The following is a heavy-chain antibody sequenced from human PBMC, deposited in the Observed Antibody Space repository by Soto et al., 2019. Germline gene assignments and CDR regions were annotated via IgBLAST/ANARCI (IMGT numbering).Heavy chain of an antibody. Sequence: GGSLRLSCSASGFTFSSFAMSWVRPAPGKGLEWVSAISGGGGITYYADSVMGRFTISRDNSKNTLYLQMNSLRDEDTAVYYCAKVRVATIQNFDYWGQGTPVTVSS. CDR3: AKVRVATIQNFDY. CDR2: ISGGGGIT. D-gene: IGHD5-12*01. J-gene: IGHJ4*02. V-gene: IGHV3-23*01. CDR1: GFTFSSFA.